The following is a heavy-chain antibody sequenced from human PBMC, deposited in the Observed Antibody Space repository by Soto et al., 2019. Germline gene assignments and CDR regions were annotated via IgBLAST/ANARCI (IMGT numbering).Heavy chain of an antibody. V-gene: IGHV3-11*06. CDR3: ASSYYDSSGHAFDI. D-gene: IGHD3-22*01. CDR2: ISSSSSYT. CDR1: GLTCSDYY. Sequence: GRSLRLSWAASGLTCSDYYRSWIRQAPGKGLEWVSYISSSSSYTNYADSVKARFTISRDNAENSLYLQMNSLRAEDTAVYYCASSYYDSSGHAFDIWGQGTMVTGSS. J-gene: IGHJ3*02.